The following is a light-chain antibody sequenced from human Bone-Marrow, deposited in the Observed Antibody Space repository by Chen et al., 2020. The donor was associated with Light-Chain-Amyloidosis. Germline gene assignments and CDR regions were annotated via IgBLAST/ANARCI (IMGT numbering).Light chain of an antibody. Sequence: NFMLTRPHSVSESPGKTVIISCTRSSGSIATNYVQWYQQRPGSSPTTVIYEDDQRPSGVPDRFSGSIDRSSNSASLTISGLKTEDEADYYCQSYQGSSQGVFGRGTKLTVL. CDR2: EDD. CDR3: QSYQGSSQGV. J-gene: IGLJ3*02. CDR1: SGSIATNY. V-gene: IGLV6-57*01.